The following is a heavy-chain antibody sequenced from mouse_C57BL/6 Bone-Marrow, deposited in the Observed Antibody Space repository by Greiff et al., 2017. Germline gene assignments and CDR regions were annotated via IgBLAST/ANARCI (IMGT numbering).Heavy chain of an antibody. Sequence: VQLVESGAELARPGASVKMSCKASGYTFTSYTMHWVKQRPGQGLEWIGYINPSSGYTKYNQKFKDKATLTADKSSSTAYMQLSSLTSEDSAVYYCARLIDYAMDYWGQGTSVTVSS. CDR2: INPSSGYT. V-gene: IGHV1-4*01. CDR3: ARLIDYAMDY. J-gene: IGHJ4*01. CDR1: GYTFTSYT.